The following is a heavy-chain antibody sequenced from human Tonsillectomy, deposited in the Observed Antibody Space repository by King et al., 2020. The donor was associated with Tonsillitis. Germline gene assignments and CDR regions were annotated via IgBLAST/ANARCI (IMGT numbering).Heavy chain of an antibody. Sequence: DVQLVESGGGLVQPGGSLRLSCAASGFTFNSYWMNWFRQAPGKGLEWVANIKEDGSETYYLGSVRGRFTISRDNANNSLSLQMNSLRAEDTAVYYCVRGTTIPGTDYWGQGTLVIVSS. CDR3: VRGTTIPGTDY. CDR1: GFTFNSYW. V-gene: IGHV3-7*01. J-gene: IGHJ4*02. D-gene: IGHD2/OR15-2a*01. CDR2: IKEDGSET.